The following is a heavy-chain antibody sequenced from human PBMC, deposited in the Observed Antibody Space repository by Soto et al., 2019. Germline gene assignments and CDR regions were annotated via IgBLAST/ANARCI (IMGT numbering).Heavy chain of an antibody. V-gene: IGHV3-30-3*01. J-gene: IGHJ6*02. D-gene: IGHD3-16*01. Sequence: GGSLRLSCAASGFTFSSYAMHWVRQAPGKGLEWVAVISYDGSNKYYADSVKGRFTISRDNSKNTLYLQMNSLRAEDTAVYYCARGFGGPLSRALQGMDVWGQGTTVTVSS. CDR2: ISYDGSNK. CDR3: ARGFGGPLSRALQGMDV. CDR1: GFTFSSYA.